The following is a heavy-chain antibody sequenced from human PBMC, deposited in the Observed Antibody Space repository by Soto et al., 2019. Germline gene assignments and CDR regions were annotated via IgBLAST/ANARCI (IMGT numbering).Heavy chain of an antibody. V-gene: IGHV4-59*01. CDR3: ARDKYCSGGSCRKNWFDP. CDR2: IYDDGSA. D-gene: IGHD2-15*01. J-gene: IGHJ5*02. CDR1: GGSISSSY. Sequence: SETLFLTCTVSGGSISSSYWSWIRQPPGKGLEWLAYIYDDGSANYNPSLKSRATISLDMSKNQFSLKLTSVTAADTAVYYCARDKYCSGGSCRKNWFDPWGQGTLVT.